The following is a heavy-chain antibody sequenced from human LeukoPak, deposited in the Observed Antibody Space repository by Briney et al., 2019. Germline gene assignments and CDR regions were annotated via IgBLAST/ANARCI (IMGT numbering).Heavy chain of an antibody. D-gene: IGHD3-10*01. J-gene: IGHJ4*02. CDR2: ISYDGSNT. Sequence: GGSLRLSCAASRSIFTTYGIHWARQAPGKGLEWVAVISYDGSNTLYTDSVKGRFTVSRDDSKNTVYLQMNSLRAEDTAVYYCAKRSHYYGSGSYYNDYWGQGTLVTVSS. V-gene: IGHV3-30*12. CDR3: AKRSHYYGSGSYYNDY. CDR1: RSIFTTYG.